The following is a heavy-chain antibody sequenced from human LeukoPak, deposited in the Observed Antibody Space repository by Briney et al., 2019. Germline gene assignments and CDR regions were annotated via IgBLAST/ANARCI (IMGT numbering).Heavy chain of an antibody. CDR3: AGDGDSGCSLSH. V-gene: IGHV3-7*01. Sequence: GGSLRLSCAASGFTFSTYWMTWVRQAPGKGLEWVANINQDGSEKYYVDSVTGRFTISRDNAKNSLYLQMNSLRAEDTAIYHCAGDGDSGCSLSHWGQGTLVTVSS. D-gene: IGHD6-19*01. J-gene: IGHJ4*02. CDR1: GFTFSTYW. CDR2: INQDGSEK.